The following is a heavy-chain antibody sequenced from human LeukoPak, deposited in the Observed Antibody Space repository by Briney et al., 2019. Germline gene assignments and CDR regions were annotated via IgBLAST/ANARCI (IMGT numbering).Heavy chain of an antibody. Sequence: GRSLRLSCAASGFTFSSYGRHWVRQAPGKGLEWVAVISYDGSNKYYADSVKGRFTISRDNSKNTLYLQMNSLRAEDTAVYYCASNRIAAAGGGQGTLVTVSS. CDR3: ASNRIAAAG. D-gene: IGHD6-13*01. J-gene: IGHJ4*02. V-gene: IGHV3-30*03. CDR2: ISYDGSNK. CDR1: GFTFSSYG.